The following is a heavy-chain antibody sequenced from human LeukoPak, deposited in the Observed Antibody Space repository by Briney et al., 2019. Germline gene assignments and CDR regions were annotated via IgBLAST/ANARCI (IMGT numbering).Heavy chain of an antibody. CDR3: ARGLKAYCSGTSCFGAFDL. Sequence: GASVKVSCKASGYTFTSHGISWVRQGPGQGLEWMGWISPYNGNTNYAQKVQGRVTMTTDTSTSAAYMELRSLRSDDTAVYYCARGLKAYCSGTSCFGAFDLWGQGTMVTVSS. CDR2: ISPYNGNT. D-gene: IGHD2-2*01. V-gene: IGHV1-18*01. CDR1: GYTFTSHG. J-gene: IGHJ3*01.